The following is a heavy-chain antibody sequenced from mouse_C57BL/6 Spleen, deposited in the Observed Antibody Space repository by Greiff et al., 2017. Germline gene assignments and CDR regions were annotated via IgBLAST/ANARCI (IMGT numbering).Heavy chain of an antibody. CDR3: ARGGTTVVAYYAMYY. Sequence: VQLQQSGPELVKPGASVKISCKASGYSFTDYNMNWVKQSNGKSLEWLGVINPNYGNTSSNQKFKGKATLTVDQSSSTAYMQLNSLSSEDSAVYYCARGGTTVVAYYAMYYWGQGASVSVSS. CDR1: GYSFTDYN. CDR2: INPNYGNT. J-gene: IGHJ4*01. D-gene: IGHD1-1*01. V-gene: IGHV1-39*01.